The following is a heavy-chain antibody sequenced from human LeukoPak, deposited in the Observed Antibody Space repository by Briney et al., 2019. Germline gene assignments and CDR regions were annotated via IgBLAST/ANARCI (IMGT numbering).Heavy chain of an antibody. CDR3: IAIGELWAHAFDI. CDR2: IKSKTDGGTT. Sequence: GGSLRLSCAASGFTFSNAWMSWVRQAPGKGLEWVGRIKSKTDGGTTDYAAPVKGRFTISRDDSKNTLYLQMNSLKTEDTAVYYCIAIGELWAHAFDIWGQGTMVTVSS. J-gene: IGHJ3*02. D-gene: IGHD3-10*01. CDR1: GFTFSNAW. V-gene: IGHV3-15*01.